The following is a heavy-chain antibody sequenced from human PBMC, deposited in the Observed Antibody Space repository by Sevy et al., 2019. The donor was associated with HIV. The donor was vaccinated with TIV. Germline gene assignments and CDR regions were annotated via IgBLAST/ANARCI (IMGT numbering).Heavy chain of an antibody. D-gene: IGHD1-26*01. CDR2: IYSGGST. V-gene: IGHV3-53*01. J-gene: IGHJ4*02. CDR1: GFTVSSNY. Sequence: GGSLRLSCAASGFTVSSNYMSWVRQAPGKGLEWVSVIYSGGSTCYADSVKGRFTISRDNSKNTLYLQMNSLRAEDTAVYYCARLPRGSYYVDYWGQGTLVTVSS. CDR3: ARLPRGSYYVDY.